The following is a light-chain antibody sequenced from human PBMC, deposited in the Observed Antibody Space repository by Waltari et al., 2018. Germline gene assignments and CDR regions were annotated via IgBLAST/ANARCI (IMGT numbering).Light chain of an antibody. CDR1: SGHTNYA. CDR2: LNSDGTH. J-gene: IGLJ3*02. CDR3: QAWGTGTKRM. V-gene: IGLV4-69*01. Sequence: QVVLTQSPSASASLGASVKLTCTLSSGHTNYAIAWPQQQPEKGPRFLMILNSDGTHKKGDGIPDRFSGSSSGAERYLTITSLRSEDEADYYCQAWGTGTKRMFGGGTKLTVL.